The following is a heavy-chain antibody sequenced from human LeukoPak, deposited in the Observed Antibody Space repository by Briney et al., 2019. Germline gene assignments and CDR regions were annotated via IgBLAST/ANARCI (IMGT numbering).Heavy chain of an antibody. Sequence: SETLSLTCTVSGGSISSGSYYWSWIRQPAGKGLEWIGRIYTSGSTNYNPSLKSRVTISVDTSKNQFSLKLSSVTAADTAVYYCARIYDILTGYPYWGQGTLVTVSS. D-gene: IGHD3-9*01. CDR2: IYTSGST. J-gene: IGHJ4*02. CDR1: GGSISSGSYY. V-gene: IGHV4-61*02. CDR3: ARIYDILTGYPY.